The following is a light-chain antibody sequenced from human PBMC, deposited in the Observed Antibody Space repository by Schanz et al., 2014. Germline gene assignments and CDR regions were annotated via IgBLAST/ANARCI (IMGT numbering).Light chain of an antibody. Sequence: EIVLTQSPGTLSLSPGERATLSCRASQSVSSSYLAWYQQNPGQAPRLLIYGASSRATGIPDRFSGSGSGTDFTLTISRLEPEDFAVYHCQQYGNSPYTFGQGTKLEIK. CDR1: QSVSSSY. V-gene: IGKV3-20*01. J-gene: IGKJ2*01. CDR3: QQYGNSPYT. CDR2: GAS.